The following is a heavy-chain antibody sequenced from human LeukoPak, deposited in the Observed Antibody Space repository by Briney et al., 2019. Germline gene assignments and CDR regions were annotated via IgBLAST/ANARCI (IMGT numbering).Heavy chain of an antibody. J-gene: IGHJ4*02. CDR2: IRHDGSNK. Sequence: GGSLRLSCAASGFTFSSYGMHWVRQAPGKGLEWVAFIRHDGSNKNYADSVKGRFTISRDNSKNTLYLQMNSLRAEDTAVYYCAKPHFDYWGQGALVTVSS. CDR3: AKPHFDY. V-gene: IGHV3-30*02. CDR1: GFTFSSYG.